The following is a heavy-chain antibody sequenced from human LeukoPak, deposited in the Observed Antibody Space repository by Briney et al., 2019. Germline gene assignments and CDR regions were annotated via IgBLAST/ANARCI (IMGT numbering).Heavy chain of an antibody. CDR1: GFTFSSYS. Sequence: GGSLRLSCAASGFTFSSYSMTWVRQAPGKGLEWVSYISSSSSTIYYADSVKGRFTISRDNAKNSLYLQMNSLRAEDTAVYYCARDLIGSSWPNAFDIWGQGTMVTVSS. CDR2: ISSSSSTI. J-gene: IGHJ3*02. D-gene: IGHD6-13*01. V-gene: IGHV3-48*04. CDR3: ARDLIGSSWPNAFDI.